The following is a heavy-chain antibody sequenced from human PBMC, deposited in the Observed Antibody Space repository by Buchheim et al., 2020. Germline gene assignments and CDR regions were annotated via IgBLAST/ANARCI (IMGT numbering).Heavy chain of an antibody. D-gene: IGHD6-19*01. J-gene: IGHJ4*02. V-gene: IGHV4-61*02. Sequence: QVQLQESGPGLVKPSQTLSLTCTVSGGSISSGSYYWSWIRQPAGKGLEWIGRIYTRGSTNYNPSLKSRVTISVEKSKKQFSLKLSSVTAADTAVYYCAREVWAVAGNYFDYWGQGTL. CDR2: IYTRGST. CDR3: AREVWAVAGNYFDY. CDR1: GGSISSGSYY.